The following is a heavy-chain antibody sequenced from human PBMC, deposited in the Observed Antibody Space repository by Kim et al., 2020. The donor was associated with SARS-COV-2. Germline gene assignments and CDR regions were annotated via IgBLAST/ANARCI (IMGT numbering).Heavy chain of an antibody. CDR3: ARGPYYDSSGSNYFDY. D-gene: IGHD3-22*01. V-gene: IGHV4-34*01. Sequence: YLKRRVTISVDTSKNQFSLKLSSVTAADTAVYYCARGPYYDSSGSNYFDYWGQGTLVTVSS. J-gene: IGHJ4*02.